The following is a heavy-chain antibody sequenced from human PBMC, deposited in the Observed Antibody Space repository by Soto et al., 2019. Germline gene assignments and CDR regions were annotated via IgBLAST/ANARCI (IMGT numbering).Heavy chain of an antibody. J-gene: IGHJ4*02. CDR1: GFTFSSYA. CDR3: ARGYGYYFDY. D-gene: IGHD5-18*01. Sequence: EVQLVESGGGLVQPGGSLRLSCAASGFTFSSYAMHWVRQAPGKGLEYVSVISSNGGSTDYANSVKGRFTISRDNSKNPLYLQMGSLRAEYMAVYYCARGYGYYFDYWGQGTLVTVSS. V-gene: IGHV3-64*01. CDR2: ISSNGGST.